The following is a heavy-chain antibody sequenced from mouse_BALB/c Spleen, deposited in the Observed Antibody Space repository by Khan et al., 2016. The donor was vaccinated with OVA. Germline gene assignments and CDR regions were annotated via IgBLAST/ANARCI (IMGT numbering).Heavy chain of an antibody. CDR3: ARSEQLGRRGGFTY. CDR2: INPSNAYT. J-gene: IGHJ3*01. V-gene: IGHV1-4*01. CDR1: GYTFTTYT. D-gene: IGHD3-1*01. Sequence: QVQLQQSGAELARPGASVKMSCKTSGYTFTTYTLHWVKQRPGRSLEWIGYINPSNAYTNYNQKFKDKSTLTADKSSSTASMQLSSLTSEDSAVYYGARSEQLGRRGGFTYWGQGTLVTVSA.